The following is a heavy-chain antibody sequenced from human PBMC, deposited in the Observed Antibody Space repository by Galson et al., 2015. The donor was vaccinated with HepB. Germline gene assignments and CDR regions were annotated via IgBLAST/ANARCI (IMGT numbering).Heavy chain of an antibody. J-gene: IGHJ4*02. CDR2: IIPIFGTA. D-gene: IGHD5-24*01. CDR3: ARGRDGYNWAVDY. CDR1: GGTFSSYA. V-gene: IGHV1-69*13. Sequence: SVKVSCKASGGTFSSYAIGWVRQAPGQGLEWMGGIIPIFGTANYAQKFQGRVTITADESTSTAYMELSSLRSEDTAVYYCARGRDGYNWAVDYWGQGTLVTVSS.